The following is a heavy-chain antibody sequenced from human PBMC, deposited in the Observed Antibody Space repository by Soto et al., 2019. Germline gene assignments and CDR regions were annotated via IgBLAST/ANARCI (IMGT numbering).Heavy chain of an antibody. J-gene: IGHJ6*02. Sequence: GASVKVSCKASGGTFSSYAISWVRQAPGQGLEWMGGIIPIFGTANYAQKFQGRVTITADESTSTAYMELSSLRSEDTAVYYCARWGLMDNWNGNYYGMDVWGQGTTVTVSS. D-gene: IGHD1-20*01. CDR2: IIPIFGTA. CDR3: ARWGLMDNWNGNYYGMDV. CDR1: GGTFSSYA. V-gene: IGHV1-69*13.